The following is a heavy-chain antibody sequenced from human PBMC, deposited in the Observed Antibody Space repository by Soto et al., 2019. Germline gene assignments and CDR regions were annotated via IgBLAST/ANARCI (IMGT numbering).Heavy chain of an antibody. Sequence: EVQLVESGGDLVQPGGSLRLSCAASGFSFNTYWMTWVRRPPGKGLEWVANIKHDGNEKYYADSVKGRFTISRDNAKNSLYLQMNSLRAEDTAVYYCATSRGWRAYFDYWGQGALVTVSS. CDR2: IKHDGNEK. D-gene: IGHD6-19*01. J-gene: IGHJ4*02. V-gene: IGHV3-7*01. CDR3: ATSRGWRAYFDY. CDR1: GFSFNTYW.